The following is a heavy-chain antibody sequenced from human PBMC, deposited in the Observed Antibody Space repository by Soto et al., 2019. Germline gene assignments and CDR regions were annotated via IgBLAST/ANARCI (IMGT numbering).Heavy chain of an antibody. V-gene: IGHV1-24*01. CDR2: FDPEDGET. D-gene: IGHD3-22*01. CDR3: ATGRGYYDSRLPVSALNYYYFGMDV. J-gene: IGHJ6*02. CDR1: GYTFTGYY. Sequence: ASVKVSCKASGYTFTGYYMHWVRQAPGKGLEWMGGFDPEDGETIYAQKFQGRVTMTEDTSTDTAYMELSSLRSEDTAVYYCATGRGYYDSRLPVSALNYYYFGMDVWGHGTTVTVSS.